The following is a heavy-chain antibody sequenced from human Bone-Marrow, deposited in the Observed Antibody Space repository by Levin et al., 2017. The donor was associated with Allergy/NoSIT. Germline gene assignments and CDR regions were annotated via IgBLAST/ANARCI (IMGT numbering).Heavy chain of an antibody. J-gene: IGHJ4*02. CDR2: MYYSGNT. CDR1: GGSISSNNFY. D-gene: IGHD4/OR15-4a*01. V-gene: IGHV4-31*03. CDR3: ARGTLVSPATAPEY. Sequence: SETLSLTCTVSGGSISSNNFYWNWIRQHPGKGLEWIGFMYYSGNTEYNPSLKSRVTISVDTSKNQFSLKVSSVTAADTAVYYCARGTLVSPATAPEYWGQGILVSVSS.